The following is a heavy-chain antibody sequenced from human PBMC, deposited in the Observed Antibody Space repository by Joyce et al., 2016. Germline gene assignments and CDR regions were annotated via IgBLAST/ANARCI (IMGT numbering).Heavy chain of an antibody. CDR3: ERGSDGSFDQ. D-gene: IGHD3-16*01. V-gene: IGHV3-21*01. Sequence: EVQLEESGGDLVKPGGSLTLSCTTSGFAFNTFTINWVRQAPGKGLEWVSSISPNSGAIQDGDSVRVRFPTCRDNAKRTVYQQMEFLRTKDTATYYWERGSDGSFDQWGQGTLGTVSS. CDR2: ISPNSGAI. J-gene: IGHJ4*02. CDR1: GFAFNTFT.